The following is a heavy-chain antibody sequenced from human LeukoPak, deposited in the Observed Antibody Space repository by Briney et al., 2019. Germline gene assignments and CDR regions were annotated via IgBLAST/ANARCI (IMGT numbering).Heavy chain of an antibody. CDR2: IYYSGST. CDR1: GGSTSSYF. D-gene: IGHD3-22*01. J-gene: IGHJ4*02. CDR3: ARGPYYYDRSGFSSLDY. V-gene: IGHV4-59*01. Sequence: SETLSLTCTVSGGSTSSYFWSWIRQTPGKGLEWIGYIYYSGSTNYNPSVKSRVTISVDTSKNQFSLRLSSVTAADTAVYYCARGPYYYDRSGFSSLDYWGQGTLVTVSS.